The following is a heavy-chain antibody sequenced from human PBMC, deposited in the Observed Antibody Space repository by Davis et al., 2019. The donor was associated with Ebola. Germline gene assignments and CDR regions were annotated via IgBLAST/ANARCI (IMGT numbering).Heavy chain of an antibody. Sequence: PGGSLRLSCAASAFTFSDYAMHWVRQTAKGLEWVAVISYDGSKTYYEDSVKGRFTISRDNSKKTMYLQMNSLRGEDTAVYYCARDDDSSGWVWYFDLWGRGTLVTVSS. CDR2: ISYDGSKT. CDR1: AFTFSDYA. CDR3: ARDDDSSGWVWYFDL. J-gene: IGHJ2*01. V-gene: IGHV3-30*04. D-gene: IGHD6-19*01.